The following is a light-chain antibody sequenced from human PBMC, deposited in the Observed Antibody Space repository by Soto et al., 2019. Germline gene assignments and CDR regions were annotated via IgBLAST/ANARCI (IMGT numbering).Light chain of an antibody. Sequence: QSALTQPASVSGSPGKSITISCTGTSSDVGGYNYVSWYQHHPGKAPKLMIFDVSNRPSGVSNRFSGSKSGNTASLTISGLQAEDEAEYYCSSYTSSSTVIFGGGTQLTVL. CDR3: SSYTSSSTVI. V-gene: IGLV2-14*03. J-gene: IGLJ2*01. CDR2: DVS. CDR1: SSDVGGYNY.